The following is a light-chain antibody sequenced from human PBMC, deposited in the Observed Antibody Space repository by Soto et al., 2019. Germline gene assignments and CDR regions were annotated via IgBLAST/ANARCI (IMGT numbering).Light chain of an antibody. CDR1: QSVSSTY. CDR2: DAS. CDR3: QQYGSSPQK. Sequence: LSLSPCNMSASSWEGATLVFMTSQSVSSTYFAWYQQKPGQAPRLLIYDASSRATGIPDRFSGGGSGTDFTLTISRLESEDFGVYYCQQYGSSPQKFGQGTKVDIK. J-gene: IGKJ1*01. V-gene: IGKV3-20*01.